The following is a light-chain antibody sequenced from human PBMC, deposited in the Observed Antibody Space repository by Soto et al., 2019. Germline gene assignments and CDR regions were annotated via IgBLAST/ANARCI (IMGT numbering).Light chain of an antibody. V-gene: IGLV2-11*01. J-gene: IGLJ2*01. CDR3: CSYAGSYTHVV. CDR2: DVS. Sequence: QSALTQPRSVSGSPGQSVTISCTGTSSDVGGYNYVSWYQQHPGKAPKLMIYDVSKRPSGVPDRFSGSKSGNTASLTISGLRAEDEADYYCCSYAGSYTHVVFGGGTQLTVL. CDR1: SSDVGGYNY.